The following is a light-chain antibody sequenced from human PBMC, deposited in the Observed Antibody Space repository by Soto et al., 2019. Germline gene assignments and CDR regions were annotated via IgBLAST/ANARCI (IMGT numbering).Light chain of an antibody. CDR1: QGIRND. Sequence: AIQMTQSPSSLSASVRVRGTITCRASQGIRNDFCWYQQKPRSSPKLLIYAASSLQSGVPSRFSGSGSGTDFTLTISSLQPEDFATYYCLQDYNYPWTVGQVTKLDSK. CDR2: AAS. J-gene: IGKJ1*01. V-gene: IGKV1-6*01. CDR3: LQDYNYPWT.